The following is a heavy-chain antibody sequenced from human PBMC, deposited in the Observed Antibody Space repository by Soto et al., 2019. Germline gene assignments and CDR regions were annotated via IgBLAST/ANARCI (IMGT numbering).Heavy chain of an antibody. V-gene: IGHV1-69*01. CDR2: IIPIFSSR. CDR3: ARGETYLGV. Sequence: QMQLVQSGAEVKKPGSSVKVSCKTSRDTFNKYAINWVRQAPGQGLEWMGWIIPIFSSRNYAETFQGRVTLTADDSTSTAYMELRSLIFEDTAVYYCARGETYLGVWGQGTTVSVSS. CDR1: RDTFNKYA. D-gene: IGHD3-16*01. J-gene: IGHJ6*02.